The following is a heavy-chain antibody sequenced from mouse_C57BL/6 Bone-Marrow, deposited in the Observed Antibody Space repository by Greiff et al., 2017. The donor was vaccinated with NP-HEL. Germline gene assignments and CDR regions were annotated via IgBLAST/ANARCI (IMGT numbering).Heavy chain of an antibody. CDR3: ARRDYGSSYDAMDY. J-gene: IGHJ4*01. CDR1: GYTFTSYG. D-gene: IGHD1-1*01. CDR2: LYPRSGNT. V-gene: IGHV1-81*01. Sequence: VKLQESGAELARPGASVKLSCKASGYTFTSYGISWVKQRTGQGLEWIGELYPRSGNTYYNEKFKGKATLTADKSSSTAYMELRSLTSEDSAVYFCARRDYGSSYDAMDYWGQGTSVTVSS.